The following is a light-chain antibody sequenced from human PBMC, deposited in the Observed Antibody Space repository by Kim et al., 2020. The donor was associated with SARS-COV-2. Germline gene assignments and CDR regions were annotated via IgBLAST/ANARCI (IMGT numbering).Light chain of an antibody. J-gene: IGKJ1*01. V-gene: IGKV3-15*01. Sequence: SPGERATLSCRASQSVSSNLAWYQLKPGQAPRLLIYGASTRATGIPARFSGSGSGTEFTLTISSLQSEDFAVYYCQQYNNWPPVTFGQGTKVDIK. CDR1: QSVSSN. CDR2: GAS. CDR3: QQYNNWPPVT.